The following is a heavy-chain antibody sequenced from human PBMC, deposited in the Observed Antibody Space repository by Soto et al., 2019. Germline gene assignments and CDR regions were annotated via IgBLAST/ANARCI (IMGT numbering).Heavy chain of an antibody. CDR3: AKDLEAVAQNDY. Sequence: QVQLVESGGGVVQPGRSLRLSCAASGFTFSSYGMHWVRQAPGKGLEWVAVISYDGSNKYYADSVKGRFTISRDNSKNTLYLQMNSLRAEDTAVYYCAKDLEAVAQNDYWGQGTLVTVSS. CDR1: GFTFSSYG. D-gene: IGHD6-19*01. V-gene: IGHV3-30*18. J-gene: IGHJ4*02. CDR2: ISYDGSNK.